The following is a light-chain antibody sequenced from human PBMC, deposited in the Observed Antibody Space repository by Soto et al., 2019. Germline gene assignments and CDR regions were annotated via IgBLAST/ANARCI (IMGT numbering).Light chain of an antibody. CDR2: KAS. CDR3: QHYNSSSEG. Sequence: DIQMTQSPTTLSGSVGYSVTITCGASQTISSWLAWYQQTQGKPPKILIYKASTLKSGVPSRFSGIGSGTECTLTISSLQPDDFKTDYGQHYNSSSEGFGHGAKV. J-gene: IGKJ1*01. V-gene: IGKV1-5*03. CDR1: QTISSW.